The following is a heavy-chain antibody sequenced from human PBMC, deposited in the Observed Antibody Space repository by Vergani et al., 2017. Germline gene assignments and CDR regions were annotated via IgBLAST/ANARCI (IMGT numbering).Heavy chain of an antibody. D-gene: IGHD3-22*01. CDR1: GGSISSYY. CDR2: IYYSGST. V-gene: IGHV4-59*01. CDR3: ARETLYYDSSGYYYYYYGMDV. Sequence: QVQLQESGPGLVKPSETLSLTCTVSGGSISSYYWSWIRQPPGKGLEWIGYIYYSGSTNYNPSLKSRVTISVETSKNQFSLKLSSVTPADTAVYYCARETLYYDSSGYYYYYYGMDVWGQGTTVTVSS. J-gene: IGHJ6*02.